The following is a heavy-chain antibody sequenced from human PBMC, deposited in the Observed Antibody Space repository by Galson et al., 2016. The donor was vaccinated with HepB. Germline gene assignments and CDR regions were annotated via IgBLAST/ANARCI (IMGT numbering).Heavy chain of an antibody. CDR2: IYWDDDK. CDR1: GFSLSSSGVG. J-gene: IGHJ2*01. CDR3: AHWGEQIRGYWYFDL. V-gene: IGHV2-5*02. Sequence: PALVKPTQTLTLTCTFSGFSLSSSGVGAGWIRQPPGKALEWLALIYWDDDKRYSPSLKSRLTITKDTSKNQVVLTMTNMDPVDTATYYCAHWGEQIRGYWYFDLWGRGTLVTVSS. D-gene: IGHD3-10*01.